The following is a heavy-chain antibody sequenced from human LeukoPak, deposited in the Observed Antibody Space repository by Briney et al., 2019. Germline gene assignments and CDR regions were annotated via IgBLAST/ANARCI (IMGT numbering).Heavy chain of an antibody. V-gene: IGHV4-39*07. CDR3: ARQYYDYVWGTHPYYFDY. Sequence: ASETLSLTCTVSGGSISSSSYYWGWIRQPPGKGLEWTGSMYYSGSTYYNPSLKGRVTISVDTSKNQFSLKLSSVTAADTAVYYCARQYYDYVWGTHPYYFDYWGQGTLVTVSS. J-gene: IGHJ4*02. D-gene: IGHD3-16*01. CDR1: GGSISSSSYY. CDR2: MYYSGST.